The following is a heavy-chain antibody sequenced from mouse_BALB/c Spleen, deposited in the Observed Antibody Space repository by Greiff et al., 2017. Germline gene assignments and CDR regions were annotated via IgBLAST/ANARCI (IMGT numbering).Heavy chain of an antibody. D-gene: IGHD1-1*01. CDR3: ARRDYAYWYFDV. CDR2: INPSTGYT. Sequence: QVQLQQSGAELAKPGASVKMSCKASGYTFTSYWMHWVKQRPGQGLEWIGYINPSTGYTEYNQKFKDKATLTADKSSSTAYMQLSSLTSEDSAVYYCARRDYAYWYFDVWGAGTTVTVSS. J-gene: IGHJ1*01. CDR1: GYTFTSYW. V-gene: IGHV1-7*01.